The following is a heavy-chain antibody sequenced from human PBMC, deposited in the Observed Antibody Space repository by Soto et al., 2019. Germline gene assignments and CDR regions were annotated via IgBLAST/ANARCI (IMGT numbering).Heavy chain of an antibody. CDR2: INPSGGST. CDR1: GYTFTSYY. CDR3: AREVGADAFDI. V-gene: IGHV1-46*01. J-gene: IGHJ3*02. Sequence: ASVKVSCKASGYTFTSYYMHWVRQAPGQGPEWMGIINPSGGSTSYAQKFQGRVTMTRDTSTSTVYMELSSLRSEDTAVYYCAREVGADAFDIWGQGTMVTVSS. D-gene: IGHD2-15*01.